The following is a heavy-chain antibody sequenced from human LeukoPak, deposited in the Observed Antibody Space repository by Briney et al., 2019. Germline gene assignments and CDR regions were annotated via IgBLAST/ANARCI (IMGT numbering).Heavy chain of an antibody. CDR3: AREDGSFDY. D-gene: IGHD5-24*01. CDR2: INPISGGT. V-gene: IGHV1-2*02. CDR1: GYTFTGYY. J-gene: IGHJ4*02. Sequence: ASVKVSCKASGYTFTGYYIHWVGQAPGQGLEWMGWINPISGGTNYAEKFQGRVTTTRDTSINTAYMEVTRLTSDDTAVYYCAREDGSFDYWGQGTLVIVSS.